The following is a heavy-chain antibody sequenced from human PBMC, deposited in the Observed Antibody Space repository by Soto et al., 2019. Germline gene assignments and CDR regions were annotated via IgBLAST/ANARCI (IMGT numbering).Heavy chain of an antibody. Sequence: QVRLVQSGAEVGQPGASVKVSCKASGHTSRNNGISWVRQAPGQGLEWMGFINANTGATNYARKFRGRLTLTTDTFTRTVDMELRSLRSDVPAVYYCGTDEDQWHQRFLDYWGQGTLVTVSS. V-gene: IGHV1-18*01. CDR2: INANTGAT. CDR1: GHTSRNNG. J-gene: IGHJ4*02. CDR3: GTDEDQWHQRFLDY. D-gene: IGHD6-19*01.